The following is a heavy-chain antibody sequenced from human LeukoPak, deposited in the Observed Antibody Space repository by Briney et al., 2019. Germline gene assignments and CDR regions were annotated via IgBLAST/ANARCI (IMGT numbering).Heavy chain of an antibody. CDR2: IRSKAYGATT. CDR1: GFTFSNYN. V-gene: IGHV3-49*04. Sequence: GGSLRLSCADSGFTFSNYNMNWVRQAPGKGLEWVGFIRSKAYGATTEYAASVKGRFTISRDDSKSIAYLQMNSLKTEDTAVYYCARGRKKNDYWGQGTLVTVSS. CDR3: ARGRKKNDY. J-gene: IGHJ4*02.